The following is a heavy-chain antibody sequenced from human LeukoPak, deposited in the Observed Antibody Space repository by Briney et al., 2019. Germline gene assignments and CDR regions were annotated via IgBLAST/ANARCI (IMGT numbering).Heavy chain of an antibody. J-gene: IGHJ6*03. D-gene: IGHD6-13*01. V-gene: IGHV3-23*01. CDR1: GFTFSSYA. Sequence: GGSLRLSCAASGFTFSSYAMSWVRQAPGKGLEWVSAISGSGGSTYYADSVKGRFTISRDNSKNTLYLQMNSLRAEDTAVYYCAKDGYSSSWYSGYYYYMDVWGKGTTVTVSS. CDR2: ISGSGGST. CDR3: AKDGYSSSWYSGYYYYMDV.